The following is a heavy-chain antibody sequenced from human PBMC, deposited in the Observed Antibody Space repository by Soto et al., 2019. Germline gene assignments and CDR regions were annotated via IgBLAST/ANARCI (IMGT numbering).Heavy chain of an antibody. CDR1: GGTFSSYA. D-gene: IGHD1-26*01. CDR3: ARQWEPNDAFDI. J-gene: IGHJ3*02. CDR2: IIPIFGTA. V-gene: IGHV1-69*13. Sequence: ASVKVSCKASGGTFSSYAISWVRQAPGQGLEWMGGIIPIFGTANYAQKFQGRVTITADESTSTAYMELSSLRSEDTAVYYCARQWEPNDAFDIWGQGTMVTVSS.